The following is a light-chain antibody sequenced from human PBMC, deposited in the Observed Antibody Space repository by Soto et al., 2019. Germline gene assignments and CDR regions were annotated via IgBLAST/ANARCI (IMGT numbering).Light chain of an antibody. CDR2: DVS. J-gene: IGLJ3*02. CDR1: SSDVGGYNY. V-gene: IGLV2-11*01. Sequence: QSVLTHPRSVSGSPGQSVSISCTGTSSDVGGYNYVSWYQQHPGKAPKVMIYDVSKRPSGVPDRFSGSKSGNTASLTISGLQVEDEADYYCHSYDTSLTGEVFGGGTK. CDR3: HSYDTSLTGEV.